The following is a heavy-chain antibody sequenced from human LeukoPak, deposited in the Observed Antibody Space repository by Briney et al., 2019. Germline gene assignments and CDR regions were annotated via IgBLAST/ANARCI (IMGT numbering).Heavy chain of an antibody. J-gene: IGHJ3*02. CDR2: INSDGSST. Sequence: PGGSLRLSCAASGFTFSSYWMHWVRQAPGKGLVWVSRINSDGSSTSYADCVKGRFTISRDNAKNTLYLQMNSLRAEDTAVYYCARDPSYYYDSSGKDAFDIWGQGTMVTVSS. D-gene: IGHD3-22*01. CDR3: ARDPSYYYDSSGKDAFDI. CDR1: GFTFSSYW. V-gene: IGHV3-74*01.